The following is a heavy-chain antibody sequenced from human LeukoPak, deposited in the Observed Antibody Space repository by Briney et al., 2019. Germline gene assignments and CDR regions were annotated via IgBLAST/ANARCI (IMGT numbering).Heavy chain of an antibody. J-gene: IGHJ5*02. CDR2: IHLANSDT. V-gene: IGHV5-51*01. CDR1: GNIFINYW. D-gene: IGHD1-1*01. Sequence: GESLKLSCQGSGNIFINYWIGWVRQMPGKGLEWMGIIHLANSDTRSSASLQGRVTISADRSTITAYLQWSSLTASDTAIYYCVAALEGTTWFDPWGQGTLVTVSS. CDR3: VAALEGTTWFDP.